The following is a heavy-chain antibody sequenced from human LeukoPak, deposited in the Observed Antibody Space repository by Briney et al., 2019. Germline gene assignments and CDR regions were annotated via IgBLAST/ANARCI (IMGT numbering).Heavy chain of an antibody. J-gene: IGHJ4*02. V-gene: IGHV3-21*01. Sequence: PGGSLRLSCAASGFTFSSYSMNWVRQAPGRGLEWVSSISSSSSYIYYADSVKGRFTISRDNAKNSLYLQMNSQRAEEKAVYYCTPYVSGSYYSHDYWGQGTLVTVSS. D-gene: IGHD3-10*01. CDR3: TPYVSGSYYSHDY. CDR1: GFTFSSYS. CDR2: ISSSSSYI.